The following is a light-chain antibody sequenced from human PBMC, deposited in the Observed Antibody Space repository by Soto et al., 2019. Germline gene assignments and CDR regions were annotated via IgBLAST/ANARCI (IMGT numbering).Light chain of an antibody. V-gene: IGKV3-15*01. CDR1: QSVSSN. J-gene: IGKJ1*01. CDR3: QQYDNWPWT. CDR2: GAS. Sequence: EIVMTQSPASLSVSPGEGATLSCRASQSVSSNLAWYQQKPGQAPRLLIYGASTRAPGIPARFSGSGSGTEFTLTISGLQSEDFAVYSCQQYDNWPWTFGQGAKVEIK.